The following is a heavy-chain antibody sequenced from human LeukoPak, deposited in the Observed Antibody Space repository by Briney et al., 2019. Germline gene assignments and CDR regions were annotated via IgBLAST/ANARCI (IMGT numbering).Heavy chain of an antibody. J-gene: IGHJ5*02. V-gene: IGHV3-23*01. CDR1: GFTFSSYA. CDR2: ISGSGGST. D-gene: IGHD4-23*01. CDR3: ARISVGEWFDP. Sequence: GGPLRLSCAASGFTFSSYAMSWVRQAPGKGLEWVSAISGSGGSTYYADSVKGRFTISRDNSKNTLYLQMNSLRAEDTAVYYCARISVGEWFDPWGQGTLVTVSS.